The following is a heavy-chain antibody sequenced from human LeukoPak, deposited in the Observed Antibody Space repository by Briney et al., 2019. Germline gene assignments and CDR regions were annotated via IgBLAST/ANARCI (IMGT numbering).Heavy chain of an antibody. CDR3: VRDFGGPSDY. CDR2: INEDGRTI. CDR1: GFTTSSYW. Sequence: GGSLRLSCVASGFTTSSYWMHWVRQVPGMGLVWVSRINEDGRTINYADSVRGRFTISRDYATNTLTLQMNSLRAEDTAVYHCVRDFGGPSDYWGQGTLVTVAS. J-gene: IGHJ4*02. D-gene: IGHD4-23*01. V-gene: IGHV3-74*01.